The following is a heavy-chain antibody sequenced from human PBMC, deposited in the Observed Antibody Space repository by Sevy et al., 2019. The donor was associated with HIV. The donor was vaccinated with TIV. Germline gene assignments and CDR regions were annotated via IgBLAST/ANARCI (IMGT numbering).Heavy chain of an antibody. D-gene: IGHD6-19*01. CDR3: ARRLSSAWYFDF. Sequence: GGSLRLSCAASGFSVSRNHINWVRQAPGKGQEWFSVIYSDGTTKYADSVKGRFTISRDTSNNAVYLQVSSLRADDTAVYYCARRLSSAWYFDFWGQGTLVTVSS. CDR2: IYSDGTT. CDR1: GFSVSRNH. J-gene: IGHJ4*02. V-gene: IGHV3-53*01.